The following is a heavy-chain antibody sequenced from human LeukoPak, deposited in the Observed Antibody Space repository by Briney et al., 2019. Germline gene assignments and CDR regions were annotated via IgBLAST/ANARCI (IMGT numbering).Heavy chain of an antibody. CDR1: GCTFSSYA. V-gene: IGHV3-23*01. D-gene: IGHD5-12*01. CDR3: AKDRGGSGYDSYYFDY. Sequence: GGSLRLSCAASGCTFSSYAMSWVRQAPGNGLEWGSAISGSGGSTYYADSVKGRFTISRDNSKNTLYLQMNSLRAEDTAVYYCAKDRGGSGYDSYYFDYWGQGTLVTVSS. J-gene: IGHJ4*02. CDR2: ISGSGGST.